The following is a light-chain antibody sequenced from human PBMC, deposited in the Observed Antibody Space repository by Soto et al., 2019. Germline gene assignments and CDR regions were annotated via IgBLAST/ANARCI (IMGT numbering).Light chain of an antibody. CDR3: QQYGSSPST. CDR2: GAS. Sequence: EIVLTQSPGTLSLSPGERATLSCRASQSVSSSYLAWYQQKPGQAPRLLIYGASSRATGIPDRFSGSGSGTDFTLTISRLEPEAFAVYYCQQYGSSPSTFGQGTKVEIK. V-gene: IGKV3-20*01. J-gene: IGKJ1*01. CDR1: QSVSSSY.